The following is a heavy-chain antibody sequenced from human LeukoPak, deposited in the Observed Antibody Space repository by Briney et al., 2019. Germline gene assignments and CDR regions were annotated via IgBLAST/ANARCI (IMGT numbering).Heavy chain of an antibody. J-gene: IGHJ4*02. Sequence: ASVKVSCKASGYTFTSYYTHWVRQAPGQGLEWMGLINPSGSSTSYAQKFQGRLSLTRDMSTSTDYMELSSLRSEDTAVYYCARDLRYSSSWQRAPDYWGQGTLVTVSS. CDR3: ARDLRYSSSWQRAPDY. V-gene: IGHV1-46*01. D-gene: IGHD6-13*01. CDR2: INPSGSST. CDR1: GYTFTSYY.